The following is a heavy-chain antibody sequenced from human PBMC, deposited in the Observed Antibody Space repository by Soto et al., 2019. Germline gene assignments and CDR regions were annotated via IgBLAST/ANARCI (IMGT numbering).Heavy chain of an antibody. V-gene: IGHV1-69*01. CDR1: GGTFSSYA. CDR3: ARGGYSYGYGRVPPGWRGYYFDY. J-gene: IGHJ4*02. D-gene: IGHD5-18*01. CDR2: IIPIFGTA. Sequence: QVPLVQSGAEVKKPGSSVKVSCKASGGTFSSYAISWVRQAPGQGLEWMGGIIPIFGTANYAQKFQGRVTITADESTSTAYMELSSLRSEDTAVYYCARGGYSYGYGRVPPGWRGYYFDYWGQGTLVTVSS.